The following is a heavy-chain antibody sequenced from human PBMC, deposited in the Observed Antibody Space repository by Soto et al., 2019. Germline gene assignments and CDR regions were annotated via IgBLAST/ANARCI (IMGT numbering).Heavy chain of an antibody. CDR3: TTGHLHSTTLF. D-gene: IGHD1-7*01. CDR1: EGSIGTYDW. J-gene: IGHJ4*02. V-gene: IGHV4-4*02. Sequence: TGTASLACVVYEGSIGTYDWWYWVCQPQGKGLEWIGKMFHSGGADYSPSLKSRVTISADSSKNHFSLRLTAVTAADTAVYYFTTGHLHSTTLFWCPAPLLTV. CDR2: MFHSGGA.